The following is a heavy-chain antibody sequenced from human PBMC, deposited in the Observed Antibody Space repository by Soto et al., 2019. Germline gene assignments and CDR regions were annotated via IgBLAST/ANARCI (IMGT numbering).Heavy chain of an antibody. CDR3: AHTQWLLYYFDY. J-gene: IGHJ4*02. CDR1: GFTFSSYA. Sequence: HPGGSLRLSCAASGFTFSSYAMHWVRQAPGKGLEWVAVISYDGSNKYYADSVKGRFTISRDNSKNTLYLQMNSLRAEDTAVYYCAHTQWLLYYFDYWGQGTLVTVSS. D-gene: IGHD6-19*01. V-gene: IGHV3-30-3*01. CDR2: ISYDGSNK.